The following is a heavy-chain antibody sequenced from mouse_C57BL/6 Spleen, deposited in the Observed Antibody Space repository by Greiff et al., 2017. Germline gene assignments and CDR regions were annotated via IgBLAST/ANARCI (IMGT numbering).Heavy chain of an antibody. J-gene: IGHJ4*01. V-gene: IGHV1-80*01. CDR1: GYAFSSYW. CDR3: ARRDGSGAMDY. Sequence: QVQLQQSGAELVKPGASVKISCKASGYAFSSYWMNWVKQRPGKGLEWIGQIYPGDGDTNYNGKFKGKATLTADKSSSTAYMQLSSLTSADSAVYFCARRDGSGAMDYWGQGTSVTVSS. D-gene: IGHD1-1*01. CDR2: IYPGDGDT.